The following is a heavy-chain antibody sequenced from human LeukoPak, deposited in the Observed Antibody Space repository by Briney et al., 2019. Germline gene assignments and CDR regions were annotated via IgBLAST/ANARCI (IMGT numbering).Heavy chain of an antibody. CDR1: GYTFAGYF. J-gene: IGHJ4*02. V-gene: IGHV1-2*02. CDR3: ARVRYRLAETYIDY. Sequence: GASVKVSCKASGYTFAGYFMHWVRQAPGQGLEWMGWINPNSGGTNYAQKFQGRVTMTTDTSVSTAYMDLSRLTSDDTAVYYCARVRYRLAETYIDYWGQGTLVTVSS. CDR2: INPNSGGT. D-gene: IGHD3-16*01.